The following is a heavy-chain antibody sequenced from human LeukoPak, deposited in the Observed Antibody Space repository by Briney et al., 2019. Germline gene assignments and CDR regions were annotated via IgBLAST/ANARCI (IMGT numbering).Heavy chain of an antibody. Sequence: SETLSLTCTVSGGSISRFYWSWIRQPPGKGLEWIGYIYYSGSTNYNPSLKSRVTISVETSKNQFSLKLKSVTAADTAVYYCARGGYYGSGNDFRFDPWGQGTLVTVSS. CDR2: IYYSGST. CDR1: GGSISRFY. CDR3: ARGGYYGSGNDFRFDP. V-gene: IGHV4-59*01. J-gene: IGHJ5*02. D-gene: IGHD3-10*01.